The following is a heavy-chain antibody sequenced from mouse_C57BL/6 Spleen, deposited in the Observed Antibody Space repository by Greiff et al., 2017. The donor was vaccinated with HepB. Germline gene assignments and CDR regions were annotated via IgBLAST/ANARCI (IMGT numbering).Heavy chain of an antibody. Sequence: EVKLQESGPGLVKPSQSLSLTCSVTGYSITSGYYWNWIRQFPGNKLEWMGYISYDGSNNYNPSLKNRISITRDTSKNQFFLKLNSVTTEDTATYYCAGPMDYWGQGTSVTVSS. CDR1: GYSITSGYY. V-gene: IGHV3-6*01. J-gene: IGHJ4*01. CDR2: ISYDGSN. CDR3: AGPMDY.